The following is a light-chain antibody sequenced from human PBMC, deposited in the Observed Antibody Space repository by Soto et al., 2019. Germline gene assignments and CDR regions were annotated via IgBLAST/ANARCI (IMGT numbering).Light chain of an antibody. V-gene: IGKV3-20*01. Sequence: EIVLTQSPGTLSLSPGERATLFCRASQSVSSSYLAWYQQKPGQAPRLLIYGASSRATGIPDRFSGSGSGTDFTLTISRLEPEDFAVYYCQQYDSSPNTFGQGTKLEIK. CDR1: QSVSSSY. CDR3: QQYDSSPNT. J-gene: IGKJ2*01. CDR2: GAS.